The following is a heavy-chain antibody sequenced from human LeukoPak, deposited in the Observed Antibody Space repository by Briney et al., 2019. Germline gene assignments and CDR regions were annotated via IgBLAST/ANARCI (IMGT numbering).Heavy chain of an antibody. CDR1: GYTFIGYY. CDR3: ARDVGLMSSTYSSSWSESRGYWYFDL. Sequence: ASVKVSCKASGYTFIGYYMHWVRQAPGQGLEWMGWINPNSGGTNYAQKFQGRVTMTRDRSISTAYMELSRLRSDDTAVYYCARDVGLMSSTYSSSWSESRGYWYFDLWGRGTLVTVSS. J-gene: IGHJ2*01. CDR2: INPNSGGT. D-gene: IGHD6-13*01. V-gene: IGHV1-2*02.